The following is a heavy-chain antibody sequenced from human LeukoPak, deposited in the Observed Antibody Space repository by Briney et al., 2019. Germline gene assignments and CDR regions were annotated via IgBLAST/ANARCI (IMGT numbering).Heavy chain of an antibody. D-gene: IGHD6-19*01. V-gene: IGHV3-7*01. Sequence: GESLRLSCAASGVTFSSYCMSWGRQRPAKGLELVSNIKQDGSEKYYVDSVNGRFTISRDNAKNSLYLHMNSLRDEAMAVYYCARFEQWLKYYFDYWGQGTLVTVSS. CDR3: ARFEQWLKYYFDY. CDR1: GVTFSSYC. CDR2: IKQDGSEK. J-gene: IGHJ4*02.